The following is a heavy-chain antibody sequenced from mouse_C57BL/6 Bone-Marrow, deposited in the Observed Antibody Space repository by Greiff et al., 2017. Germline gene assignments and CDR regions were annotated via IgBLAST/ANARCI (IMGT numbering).Heavy chain of an antibody. Sequence: VQLQQSGAELVKPGASVKLSCKASGYIFTEYTIHWVKQRSGQGLEWIGWFYPGSGSIKYNERFKDKATLTADKSSNTVYMELSRVTSEDSAVYFCARHERYYDYEGYFDYWGQGTTLTASS. CDR1: GYIFTEYT. J-gene: IGHJ2*01. D-gene: IGHD2-4*01. CDR2: FYPGSGSI. CDR3: ARHERYYDYEGYFDY. V-gene: IGHV1-62-2*01.